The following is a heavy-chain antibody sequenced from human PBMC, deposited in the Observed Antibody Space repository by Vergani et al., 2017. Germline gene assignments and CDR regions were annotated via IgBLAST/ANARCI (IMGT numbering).Heavy chain of an antibody. CDR3: ARHSTVEWLVKLGWIDP. V-gene: IGHV4-39*01. D-gene: IGHD6-19*01. CDR2: IYYSGST. CDR1: GASIRSSNYY. Sequence: QLQLQESGPGLVKPSATLSLTCSVSGASIRSSNYYWGLLRQPPGKGLEWIASIYYSGSTYYNPSLKSRVTISVDTSKNQFSLKLSSVTAADTAVYFCARHSTVEWLVKLGWIDPWGQGILVTVSS. J-gene: IGHJ5*02.